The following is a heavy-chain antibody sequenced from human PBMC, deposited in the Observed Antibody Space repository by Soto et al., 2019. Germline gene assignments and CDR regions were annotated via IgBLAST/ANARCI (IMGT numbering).Heavy chain of an antibody. J-gene: IGHJ4*02. V-gene: IGHV4-31*03. D-gene: IGHD5-18*01. CDR1: GGSISSGCGSIRRGGYS. CDR2: IYYSGST. CDR3: ARTPWDGYTGYYFDY. Sequence: SETLSLTCPVYGGSISSGCGSIRRGGYSRNWIQQQPGKGLEWIGYIYYSGSTYYNPSLKSRVTISVDTSKNQFSLKLSSVTAADTAVYSCARTPWDGYTGYYFDYWGQGTLVTVSS.